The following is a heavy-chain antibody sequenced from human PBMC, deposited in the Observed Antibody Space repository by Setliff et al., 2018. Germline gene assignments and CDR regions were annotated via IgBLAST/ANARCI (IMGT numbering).Heavy chain of an antibody. CDR1: GGSVSSGSYY. CDR3: ARDLYCGGHCYQLFDS. V-gene: IGHV4-61*02. Sequence: SETLSLTCTVSGGSVSSGSYYWSWIRQPAGKGLEWIGRIYTSGSTNYNPSLKSRVAISVDTSKNQFSLRLSSVTAADTAVYYCARDLYCGGHCYQLFDSWGQGTLVTVSS. J-gene: IGHJ4*02. CDR2: IYTSGST. D-gene: IGHD2-21*02.